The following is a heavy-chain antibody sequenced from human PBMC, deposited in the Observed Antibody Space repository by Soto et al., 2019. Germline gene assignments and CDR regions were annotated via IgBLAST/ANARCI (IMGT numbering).Heavy chain of an antibody. J-gene: IGHJ6*02. CDR3: ASRQVLSYYYYGMDV. D-gene: IGHD2-8*01. CDR1: GGSFIGYY. V-gene: IGHV4-34*01. CDR2: INHSGST. Sequence: SETLSLTCAVYGGSFIGYYCSFIRHPPGKGLEWIVEINHSGSTNYNPSLKSRVTISVDTSKNQFSLKLSSVTAADTAVYYCASRQVLSYYYYGMDVWGQGTAVTAP.